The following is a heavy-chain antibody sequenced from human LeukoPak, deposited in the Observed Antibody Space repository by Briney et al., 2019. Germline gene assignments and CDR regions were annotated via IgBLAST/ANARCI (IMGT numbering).Heavy chain of an antibody. D-gene: IGHD3-22*01. J-gene: IGHJ4*02. Sequence: GGSLRLSCAASGFTFSSYWMHWVRQAPGKGLVWVSRINSDGSSTSYADSVKGRFTISRDKAKNTLYLQMNSLRAEDTAVYYCARGGRYYDSSGFYGGTNFDYWGQGTLVTVSS. CDR3: ARGGRYYDSSGFYGGTNFDY. CDR1: GFTFSSYW. CDR2: INSDGSST. V-gene: IGHV3-74*01.